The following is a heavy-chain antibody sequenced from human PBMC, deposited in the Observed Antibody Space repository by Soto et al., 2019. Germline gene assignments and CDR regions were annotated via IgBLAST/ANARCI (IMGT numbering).Heavy chain of an antibody. Sequence: SETLSLTCAVSGGSINSPGYYWTWVRQHPGKGLEWIGYIYYSGSAYYNPSLKSRVTISLDTSKNQFSLRLSSVTAADPAVYFCARGASGDLWSGYYGFDIWGQGTMVTVSS. V-gene: IGHV4-31*11. CDR2: IYYSGSA. J-gene: IGHJ3*02. D-gene: IGHD3-3*01. CDR3: ARGASGDLWSGYYGFDI. CDR1: GGSINSPGYY.